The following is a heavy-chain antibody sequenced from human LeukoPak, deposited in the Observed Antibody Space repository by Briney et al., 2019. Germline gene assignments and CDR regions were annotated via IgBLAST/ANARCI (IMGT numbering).Heavy chain of an antibody. CDR1: GYTFTSYG. D-gene: IGHD6-13*01. CDR3: ARDRGIAAATGAFDY. Sequence: ASVKVSCKASGYTFTSYGISRVRQAPGQGLEWMGWISAYNGNTNYAQKLQGRVTMTTDTSTSTAYMELRSLRSDDTAVYYCARDRGIAAATGAFDYWGQGTLVTVSS. CDR2: ISAYNGNT. J-gene: IGHJ4*02. V-gene: IGHV1-18*01.